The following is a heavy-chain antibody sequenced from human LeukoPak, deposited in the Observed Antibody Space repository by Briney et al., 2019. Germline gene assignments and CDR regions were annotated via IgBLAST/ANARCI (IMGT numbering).Heavy chain of an antibody. D-gene: IGHD4-17*01. J-gene: IGHJ6*02. CDR2: INPSGGFT. CDR1: GYTFTRYY. Sequence: ASVKVSCKASGYTFTRYYMHWVRQAPGQGLEWMGIINPSGGFTSYAQKFQGRVTMTRDTSTSTVSMELSSLRSEDTAVYFCAREGNATTESYYGMDVWGQGTTVTVSS. CDR3: AREGNATTESYYGMDV. V-gene: IGHV1-46*01.